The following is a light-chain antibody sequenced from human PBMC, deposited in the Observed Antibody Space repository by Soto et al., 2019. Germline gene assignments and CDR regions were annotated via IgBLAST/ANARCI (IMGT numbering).Light chain of an antibody. Sequence: QSVLTQPPSVSAAPGQKVSISCSGSSSNIESNDVSWYQQLPGSAPKLVVYDNDKRPSGIPDRFSGSKSGTSATLAITGLQSGDEADYYCGTWDTSLSAAVFGGGTQLTVL. CDR1: SSNIESND. CDR3: GTWDTSLSAAV. CDR2: DND. J-gene: IGLJ7*01. V-gene: IGLV1-51*01.